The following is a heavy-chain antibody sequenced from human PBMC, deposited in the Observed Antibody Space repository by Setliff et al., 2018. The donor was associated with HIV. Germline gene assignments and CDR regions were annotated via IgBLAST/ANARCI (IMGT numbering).Heavy chain of an antibody. D-gene: IGHD2-21*02. Sequence: SVKVSCKSSGGIFTTSSINWMRQVPGQGLEWMGGFNPIFTSPDYAQKFQDRITMTADESTSTAYMELRSLTSEDAAVYFCARGVRVTVVQRASSLDFWGQGTLVTVSS. V-gene: IGHV1-69*13. CDR3: ARGVRVTVVQRASSLDF. CDR1: GGIFTTSS. CDR2: FNPIFTSP. J-gene: IGHJ4*02.